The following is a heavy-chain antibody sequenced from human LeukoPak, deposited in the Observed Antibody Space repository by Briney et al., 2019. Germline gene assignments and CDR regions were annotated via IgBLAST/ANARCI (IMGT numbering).Heavy chain of an antibody. J-gene: IGHJ4*02. V-gene: IGHV3-23*01. CDR3: AKDRGSSWPHGFDY. Sequence: GGSLRLSCAASGFTFSSYAMSWVRQAPGKGLEWVSAISGSGGSTYYADSVKGRSTISRDNSKNTLYLQMNSLRPEDTAVYYCAKDRGSSWPHGFDYWGQGTLVTVSS. D-gene: IGHD6-13*01. CDR1: GFTFSSYA. CDR2: ISGSGGST.